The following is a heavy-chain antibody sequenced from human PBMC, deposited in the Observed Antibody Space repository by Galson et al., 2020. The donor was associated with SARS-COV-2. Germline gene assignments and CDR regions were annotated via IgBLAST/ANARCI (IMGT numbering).Heavy chain of an antibody. Sequence: GGSLRLSCAASGFTFSSSAMNWVRQAPGKGLEWVATISTTSFHIYYADSVKGRFTISRDNAKDSLYLEMNSLRPEDTAVYYCARDAPGTGVLDATPTLDYWGQGTLVTVSS. V-gene: IGHV3-21*01. D-gene: IGHD2-8*02. CDR1: GFTFSSSA. J-gene: IGHJ4*02. CDR3: ARDAPGTGVLDATPTLDY. CDR2: ISTTSFHI.